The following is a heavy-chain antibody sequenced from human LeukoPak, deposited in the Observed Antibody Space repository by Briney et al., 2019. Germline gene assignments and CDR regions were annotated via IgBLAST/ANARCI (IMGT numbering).Heavy chain of an antibody. CDR2: ISPYNGNT. D-gene: IGHD3-16*02. CDR1: GYTFTSSG. CDR3: ARDQYDYVWGRYRPYFDY. J-gene: IGHJ4*02. V-gene: IGHV1-18*04. Sequence: ASVKVSCKASGYTFTSSGISWVRQAPGQGLEWMGSISPYNGNTNYAERLQGRVIMTTDTSTRTAYMELRSLRSDDTAVFYCARDQYDYVWGRYRPYFDYWGQGTLVTVSS.